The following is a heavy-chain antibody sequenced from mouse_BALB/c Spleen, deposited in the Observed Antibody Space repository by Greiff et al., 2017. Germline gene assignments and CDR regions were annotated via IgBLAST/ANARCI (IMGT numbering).Heavy chain of an antibody. V-gene: IGHV1-63*02. J-gene: IGHJ2*01. CDR2: IYPGGGYT. D-gene: IGHD2-1*01. CDR3: ARNGNLGAFGY. Sequence: QVQLKQSGAELVRPGTSVKISCKASGYTFTNYWLGWVKQRPGHGLEWIGDIYPGGGYTNYNEKFKGKATLTADTSSSTAYMQLSSLTSEDSAVYFCARNGNLGAFGYWGQGTTLTVSS. CDR1: GYTFTNYW.